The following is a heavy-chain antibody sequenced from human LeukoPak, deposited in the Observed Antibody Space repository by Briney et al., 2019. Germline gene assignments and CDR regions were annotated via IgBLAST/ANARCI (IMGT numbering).Heavy chain of an antibody. CDR2: IYYSGST. CDR3: ARTLMITFGGVIFTG. Sequence: SETLSLTCTVSSGSISSYYWSWIRQPPVKGLEWIGYIYYSGSTNYNPSLKSRVTISVDTSKNQFSLKLSSVTAADTAVYYCARTLMITFGGVIFTGWGQGTLVTVSS. J-gene: IGHJ4*02. V-gene: IGHV4-59*08. D-gene: IGHD3-16*02. CDR1: SGSISSYY.